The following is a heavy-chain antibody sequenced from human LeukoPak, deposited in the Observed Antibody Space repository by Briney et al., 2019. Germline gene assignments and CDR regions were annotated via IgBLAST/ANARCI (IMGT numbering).Heavy chain of an antibody. V-gene: IGHV3-23*01. J-gene: IGHJ4*02. Sequence: GGSLRLSCAASGFPFNTYVMSWVRQAPGEGLEWVSAINGGGSNTYYADSVKGRFTISRDNSKNMVYLQMNNLRADDTAVYYCARAVAGPYFDYWGQGTLVTVSS. CDR2: INGGGSNT. CDR1: GFPFNTYV. D-gene: IGHD6-19*01. CDR3: ARAVAGPYFDY.